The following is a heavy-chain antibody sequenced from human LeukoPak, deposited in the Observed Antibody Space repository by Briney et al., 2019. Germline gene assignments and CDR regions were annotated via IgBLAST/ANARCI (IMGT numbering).Heavy chain of an antibody. J-gene: IGHJ5*02. Sequence: GGSLRLSCAASGFTFSSYEMNWVRQAPGKGLEWVSYISSSGSTIYYADSVKGRFTISRDNAKNSLYLQMNSLRAEDTAVYYCARERMVRGDSWFDPWGQGTLVTVSS. CDR3: ARERMVRGDSWFDP. V-gene: IGHV3-48*03. D-gene: IGHD3-10*01. CDR2: ISSSGSTI. CDR1: GFTFSSYE.